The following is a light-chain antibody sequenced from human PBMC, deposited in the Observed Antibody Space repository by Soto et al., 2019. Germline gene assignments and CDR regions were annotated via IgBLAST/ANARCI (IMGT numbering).Light chain of an antibody. V-gene: IGLV1-40*01. J-gene: IGLJ2*01. Sequence: QPVLTQPPSVSGAPGQRVTISCTGSSSNIGAGYDVHWYQQLPGRAPKLLIYGNTNRPSGVSDRFSGSKSGTSASLAITGLQAEDEADYYCLSFDSSLSVVFGAGTKVTVL. CDR3: LSFDSSLSVV. CDR1: SSNIGAGYD. CDR2: GNT.